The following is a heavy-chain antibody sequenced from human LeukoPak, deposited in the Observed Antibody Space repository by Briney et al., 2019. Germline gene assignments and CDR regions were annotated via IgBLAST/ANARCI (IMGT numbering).Heavy chain of an antibody. CDR2: INPNSGGT. CDR3: ATVDSGQYGMDV. CDR1: GYTFTGYY. V-gene: IGHV1-2*02. J-gene: IGHJ6*02. D-gene: IGHD5-12*01. Sequence: ASVKVSCKASGYTFTGYYMHWVRQAPGQGLEWMGWINPNSGGTNYAQKFQGRVTMTRDTSISTAYMDLSRLRSDDTAVYYCATVDSGQYGMDVWGPGTTVTVSS.